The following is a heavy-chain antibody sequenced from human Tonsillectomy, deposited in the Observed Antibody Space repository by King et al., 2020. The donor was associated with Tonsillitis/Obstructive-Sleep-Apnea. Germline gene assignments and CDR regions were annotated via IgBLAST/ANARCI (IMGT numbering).Heavy chain of an antibody. CDR2: INSDGSST. CDR3: AREGYSSSSPIDY. J-gene: IGHJ4*02. Sequence: VQLVESGGGLVQPGGSLRLSCAASVFTFSSYWMHWVRQAPGKGLVWVSRINSDGSSTSYADSVNGRFTISRDNAKNTLYLQMNSLRAEDTAVYYCAREGYSSSSPIDYWGQGTLVTVSS. V-gene: IGHV3-74*01. CDR1: VFTFSSYW. D-gene: IGHD6-6*01.